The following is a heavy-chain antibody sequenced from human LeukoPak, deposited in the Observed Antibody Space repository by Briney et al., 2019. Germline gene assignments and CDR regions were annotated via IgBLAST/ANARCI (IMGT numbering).Heavy chain of an antibody. CDR3: GRLRSSGRYAFDV. V-gene: IGHV4-39*02. CDR1: GGPISSSSYY. J-gene: IGHJ3*01. CDR2: IFYTGYT. Sequence: SETLSLTCAVSGGPISSSSYYWGWIRQPPGKGLEYIGRIFYTGYTYYNPSLKSRVTMSVDTSKNHFSLKLSSVTAADTAMYYCGRLRSSGRYAFDVWGQGTMVTVSS.